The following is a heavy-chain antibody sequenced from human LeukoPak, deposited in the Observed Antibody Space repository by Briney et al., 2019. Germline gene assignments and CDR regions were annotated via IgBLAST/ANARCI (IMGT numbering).Heavy chain of an antibody. D-gene: IGHD1-14*01. CDR2: ISWNGGNI. Sequence: PGGSLRLSCAASGVIFEDYAMPWVRQAPGKGLEWVSGISWNGGNIDYADSVKGRFTISRDNAKKCLYLEMNSLRAEDTAVYYCATLTYYFDLWGQGAVVSVSS. CDR1: GVIFEDYA. CDR3: ATLTYYFDL. V-gene: IGHV3-9*01. J-gene: IGHJ4*02.